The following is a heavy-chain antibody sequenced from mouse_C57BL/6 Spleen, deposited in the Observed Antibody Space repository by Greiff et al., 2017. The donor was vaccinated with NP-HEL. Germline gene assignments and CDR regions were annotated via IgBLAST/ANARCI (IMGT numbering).Heavy chain of an antibody. CDR3: ARSNYYGRRYFDY. J-gene: IGHJ2*01. V-gene: IGHV1-18*01. D-gene: IGHD1-1*01. CDR2: INPNNGGT. Sequence: VQLQQSGPELVKPGASVKIPCKASGYTFTDYNMDWVKQSHGKSLEWIGDINPNNGGTIYNQKFKGKATLTVDKSSSTAYMELRSLTSEDTAVYYCARSNYYGRRYFDYWGQGTTLTVSS. CDR1: GYTFTDYN.